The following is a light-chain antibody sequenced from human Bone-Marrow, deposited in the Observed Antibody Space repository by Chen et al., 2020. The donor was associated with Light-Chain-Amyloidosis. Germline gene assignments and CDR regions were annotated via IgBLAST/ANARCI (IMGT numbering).Light chain of an antibody. Sequence: SYVLTQPSSVSVAPGQTATIACGGNNIGSTSVHWYQQTPGQAPLLVVYDDSDRPSGIPERLSGCNAGNTATLTISRVEAGDDADYYCQVWERSSDRPVFGGGTKLTVL. CDR3: QVWERSSDRPV. J-gene: IGLJ3*02. CDR1: NIGSTS. CDR2: DDS. V-gene: IGLV3-21*02.